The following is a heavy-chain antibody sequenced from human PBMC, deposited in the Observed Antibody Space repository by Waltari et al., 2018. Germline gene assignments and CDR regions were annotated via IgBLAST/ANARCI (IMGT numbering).Heavy chain of an antibody. V-gene: IGHV5-51*01. Sequence: VQLQQWGAGLLKPSETLSLTCAVYGGSFSGYYWSWIRQPPGKGLEWMGIIYPGDSDTRYSPSFQGQVTISADKSISTAYLQWSSLKASDTAMYYCARPYGGNSRVDYWGQGTLVTVSS. CDR1: GGSFSGYY. D-gene: IGHD4-17*01. J-gene: IGHJ4*02. CDR2: IYPGDSDT. CDR3: ARPYGGNSRVDY.